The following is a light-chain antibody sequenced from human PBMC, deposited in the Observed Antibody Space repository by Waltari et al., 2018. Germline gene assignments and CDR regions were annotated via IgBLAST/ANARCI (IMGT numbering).Light chain of an antibody. CDR2: GAS. Sequence: EIVLTQSPGTLSLSPGEKATLPCRASQSVRRTLAWYQQKPGQAPKLLIYGASTRATGIPDRFTGSGSGTDFSLTISSLEPGDFAIYFCQHYVRLPATFGQGTKVEIK. V-gene: IGKV3-20*01. J-gene: IGKJ1*01. CDR3: QHYVRLPAT. CDR1: QSVRRT.